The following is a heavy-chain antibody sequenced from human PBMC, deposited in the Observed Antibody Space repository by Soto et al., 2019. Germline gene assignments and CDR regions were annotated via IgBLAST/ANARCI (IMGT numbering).Heavy chain of an antibody. Sequence: GGSLRLSCAASGFTFSSYAMSWVHQAPGKGLEWVSGISGSGGRTYYADSVKGRFTISRDNSKNTLYLQMNSLRVEDTAVYYCARRNWNYGAFDIWGQGTMVTVSS. V-gene: IGHV3-23*01. CDR3: ARRNWNYGAFDI. CDR1: GFTFSSYA. J-gene: IGHJ3*02. D-gene: IGHD1-7*01. CDR2: ISGSGGRT.